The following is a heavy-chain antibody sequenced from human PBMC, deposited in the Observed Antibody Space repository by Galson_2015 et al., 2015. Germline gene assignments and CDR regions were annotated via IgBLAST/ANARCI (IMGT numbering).Heavy chain of an antibody. CDR2: ISYDGSNT. Sequence: SLRLSCAASGFTFSSNAMHWVRQAPGKGLEWVALISYDGSNTYYADSVKGRFTISRDNSKNTLYLQMNSLRAEDTAVYYCARGGPSDYGDFYFDYWGQGTLVTVSS. J-gene: IGHJ4*02. V-gene: IGHV3-30*01. CDR3: ARGGPSDYGDFYFDY. D-gene: IGHD4-17*01. CDR1: GFTFSSNA.